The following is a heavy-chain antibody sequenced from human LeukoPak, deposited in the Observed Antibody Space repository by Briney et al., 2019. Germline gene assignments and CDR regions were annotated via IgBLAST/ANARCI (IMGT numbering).Heavy chain of an antibody. CDR3: ATLTTVVTAYYFDH. J-gene: IGHJ4*02. CDR1: GGSISSYY. V-gene: IGHV4-4*07. Sequence: PSETLSLTCTVSGGSISSYYWSWIRQPAGKGLEWIGRIWTSGSTNYNPSLKSRVTISVDTSKSQFSLRLTSVTAADTAVYYCATLTTVVTAYYFDHWGQGTLVTVSS. CDR2: IWTSGST. D-gene: IGHD4-23*01.